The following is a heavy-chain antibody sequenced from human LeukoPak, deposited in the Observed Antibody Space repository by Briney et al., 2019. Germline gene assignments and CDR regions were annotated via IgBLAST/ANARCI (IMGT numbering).Heavy chain of an antibody. D-gene: IGHD6-19*01. CDR3: ARVEQWLVFAFDI. CDR2: IYYSGST. CDR1: GGSISSSSYY. V-gene: IGHV4-39*01. J-gene: IGHJ3*02. Sequence: PSETLSLTCTVSGGSISSSSYYWGWIRQPPGKGLEWIGSIYYSGSTYYNPSLESRVTISVDTSKNQFSLKLSSVTAADTAVYYCARVEQWLVFAFDIWGQGTMVTVSS.